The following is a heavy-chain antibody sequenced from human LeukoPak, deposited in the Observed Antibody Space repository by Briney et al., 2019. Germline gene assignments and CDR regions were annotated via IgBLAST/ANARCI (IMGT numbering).Heavy chain of an antibody. Sequence: GESLRLSCEASGFIFSSAWMTWVRQAPGKGLEWVGHIKNKTNGGTTDYAAHVKGRFSISRDDSKKTLYLQMNRLRTEDTAVYYCARGLCTSTGCYQGPFDFWGQGTLVTVSS. V-gene: IGHV3-15*01. J-gene: IGHJ4*02. CDR2: IKNKTNGGTT. CDR1: GFIFSSAW. CDR3: ARGLCTSTGCYQGPFDF. D-gene: IGHD2-2*01.